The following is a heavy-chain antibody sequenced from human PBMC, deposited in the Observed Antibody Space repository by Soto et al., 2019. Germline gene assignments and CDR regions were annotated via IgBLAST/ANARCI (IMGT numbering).Heavy chain of an antibody. D-gene: IGHD6-6*01. CDR2: ISAYNGNT. CDR1: GYTFTSYG. Sequence: ASVKVSCKASGYTFTSYGISWVRQAPGQGLEWMGWISAYNGNTNYAQKLQGRVTMTTDTPTSTAYMELRSLRSDDTAVYYCARDIAARRDFDYWGQGTLVNVSS. J-gene: IGHJ4*02. V-gene: IGHV1-18*04. CDR3: ARDIAARRDFDY.